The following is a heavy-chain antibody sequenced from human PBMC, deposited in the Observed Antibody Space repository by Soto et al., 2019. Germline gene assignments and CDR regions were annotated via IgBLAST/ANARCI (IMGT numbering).Heavy chain of an antibody. CDR2: VYWDDEK. J-gene: IGHJ4*02. V-gene: IGHV2-5*02. Sequence: QITLKESGPTLVKPTQTLTLTCTFSGFSRSTSGAGVGWIRQPPGKALEWLALVYWDDEKRYSPLLQSSLTITKDTSKNQVVLTMTNMEPVDTATYYCGHRPNCWSTSCFYFDYWGQGILVTVSS. D-gene: IGHD2-2*01. CDR3: GHRPNCWSTSCFYFDY. CDR1: GFSRSTSGAG.